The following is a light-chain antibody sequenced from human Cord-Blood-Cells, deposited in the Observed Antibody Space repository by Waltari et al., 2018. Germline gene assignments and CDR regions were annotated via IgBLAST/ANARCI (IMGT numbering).Light chain of an antibody. CDR1: QSVSSSY. CDR3: QQYGSWLT. Sequence: EIVLTQSPGTLSLSPGERATLSCRASQSVSSSYLAWYQQKPGQAPRLLIYGASSRATGIPDRFSGSGSGTDFTLTISRLEPEDFAVYYCQQYGSWLTFGGGTKVEIQ. V-gene: IGKV3-20*01. CDR2: GAS. J-gene: IGKJ4*01.